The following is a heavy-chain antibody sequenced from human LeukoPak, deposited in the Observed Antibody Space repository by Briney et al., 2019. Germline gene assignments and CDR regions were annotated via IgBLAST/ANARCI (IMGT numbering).Heavy chain of an antibody. Sequence: SQTLSLTCTVSGGSISSGSYYWSWIRQPAGKGLEWIGRIYTSGSTNYNSSLKSRVTISVDTSKNQFSLKLSSVTAADTAVYYCARDGPYGDSSGYYDYCMDVWGKGTTVTISS. D-gene: IGHD2-21*02. CDR2: IYTSGST. J-gene: IGHJ6*03. CDR3: ARDGPYGDSSGYYDYCMDV. CDR1: GGSISSGSYY. V-gene: IGHV4-61*02.